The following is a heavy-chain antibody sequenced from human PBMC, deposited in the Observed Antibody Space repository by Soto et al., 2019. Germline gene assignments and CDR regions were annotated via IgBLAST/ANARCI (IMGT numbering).Heavy chain of an antibody. Sequence: QAELVESGGGVVQPGRSLRLSCAASGFTFSSYGMHWVRQAPGKGLDWVAVIWYDGSDKYYADSVKGRFTISRDNSRNTLYLQINSLRDEDTAVYYCARAAAGNSPFDYWGQGTLVTVSS. CDR1: GFTFSSYG. D-gene: IGHD6-13*01. CDR3: ARAAAGNSPFDY. CDR2: IWYDGSDK. J-gene: IGHJ4*02. V-gene: IGHV3-33*01.